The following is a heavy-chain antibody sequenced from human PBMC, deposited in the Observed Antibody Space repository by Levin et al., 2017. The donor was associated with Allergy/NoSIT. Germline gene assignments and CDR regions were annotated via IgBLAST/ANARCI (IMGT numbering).Heavy chain of an antibody. CDR2: IYPYDSDT. D-gene: IGHD3/OR15-3a*01. CDR3: ARHVAEGHDVDF. CDR1: GYKFTRHW. V-gene: IGHV5-51*01. Sequence: GESLKISCQGSGYKFTRHWIAWARQMPGKGPEWMGFIYPYDSDTRYYPSFQGQVTISVDKSINTAYLQWSSLKASDTAMYYCARHVAEGHDVDFWGQGTLVTVSS. J-gene: IGHJ4*02.